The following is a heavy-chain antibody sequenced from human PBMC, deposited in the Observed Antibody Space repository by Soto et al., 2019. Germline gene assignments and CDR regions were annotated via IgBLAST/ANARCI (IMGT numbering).Heavy chain of an antibody. D-gene: IGHD3-22*01. V-gene: IGHV3-30-3*01. CDR3: ARDTPSYYYDSSGYYPSSGYFDY. CDR1: GFTFSSYA. J-gene: IGHJ4*02. Sequence: GGSLRLSCAASGFTFSSYAMHWVRQAPGKGLEWVAVISYDGSNKYYADSVKGRFTISRDNSKNTLYLQMNSLRAEDTAVYYCARDTPSYYYDSSGYYPSSGYFDYWGQGTLVTVSS. CDR2: ISYDGSNK.